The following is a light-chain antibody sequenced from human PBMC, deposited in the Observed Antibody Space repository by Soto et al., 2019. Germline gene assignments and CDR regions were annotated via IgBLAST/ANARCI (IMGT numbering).Light chain of an antibody. J-gene: IGKJ2*01. CDR3: HQSYSTPPYT. Sequence: DIQMTQSPSSLSASVGDRVTITCRASQSISSYLHWYQQKPGKAPKLLIYAASSLQSGVPSRFSGSGSGTDFTLTISSLQPEDFATYYCHQSYSTPPYTFGQGTKLEIK. CDR2: AAS. CDR1: QSISSY. V-gene: IGKV1-39*01.